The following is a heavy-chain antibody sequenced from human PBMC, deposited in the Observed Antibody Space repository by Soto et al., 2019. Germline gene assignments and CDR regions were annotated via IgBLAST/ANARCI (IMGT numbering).Heavy chain of an antibody. Sequence: EVQLVESGGGLVQPGGSLKLSCAASGLTFSGSAMHWVRQASGKGLEWVGRIRSKANSYATAYAASVKGRFTISRDDSKNTAYLQMNSLKTEDTAVYYCTRLSYYDSGYFDYWGQGTLVNVSS. CDR3: TRLSYYDSGYFDY. J-gene: IGHJ4*02. CDR2: IRSKANSYAT. CDR1: GLTFSGSA. V-gene: IGHV3-73*02. D-gene: IGHD3-22*01.